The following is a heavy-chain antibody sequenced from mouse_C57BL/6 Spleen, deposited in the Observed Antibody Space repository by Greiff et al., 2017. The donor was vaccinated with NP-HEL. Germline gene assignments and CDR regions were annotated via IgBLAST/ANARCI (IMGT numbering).Heavy chain of an antibody. CDR3: TREALYDYDKACFAY. CDR2: ISSGGDYI. V-gene: IGHV5-9-1*02. D-gene: IGHD2-4*01. CDR1: GFTFSSYA. J-gene: IGHJ3*01. Sequence: EVHLVESGEGLVKPGGSLKLSCAASGFTFSSYAMSWVRQTPEKRLEWVAYISSGGDYIYYADTVKGRFTISRDNARNTLYLQMSSLKSEDKAMYYCTREALYDYDKACFAYWGQGTLVTVSA.